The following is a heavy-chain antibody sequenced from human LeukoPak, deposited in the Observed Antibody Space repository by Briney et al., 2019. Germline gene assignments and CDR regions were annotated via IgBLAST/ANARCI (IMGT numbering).Heavy chain of an antibody. Sequence: PGGSLRLSCTASGFTSGDHSVSWFRQAPGKGLEWVGFIRSKAYGGTAEYAASVKGRFTISRDDSKSVAYLQMDSLKTEDTAVYYCTREIRYFDWFQADYWGQGTLVTVSS. CDR3: TREIRYFDWFQADY. CDR1: GFTSGDHS. D-gene: IGHD3-9*01. CDR2: IRSKAYGGTA. J-gene: IGHJ4*02. V-gene: IGHV3-49*03.